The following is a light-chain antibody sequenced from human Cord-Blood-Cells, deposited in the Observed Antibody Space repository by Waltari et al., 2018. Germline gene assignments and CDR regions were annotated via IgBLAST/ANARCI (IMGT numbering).Light chain of an antibody. J-gene: IGKJ2*01. CDR2: GAS. Sequence: EIVLTQSPGTLSLSPGERATLSCRASQSVSSSYLAWYQQKPCQAPRLLIYGASSRATGIPDRFSGSGSGTDFTLTSSRLEPEDFAVYYCQQYGSSYTFGQGTKLEIK. V-gene: IGKV3-20*01. CDR1: QSVSSSY. CDR3: QQYGSSYT.